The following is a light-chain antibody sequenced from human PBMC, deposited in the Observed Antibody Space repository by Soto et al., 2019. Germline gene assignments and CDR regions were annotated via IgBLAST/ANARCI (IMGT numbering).Light chain of an antibody. V-gene: IGKV1-8*01. CDR1: QGISSY. CDR3: QQYYSYPQVT. CDR2: AAS. Sequence: AIRMTQSPSSFSASTGDRVTITCRASQGISSYLAWYQQKPEKAPKLLIYAASTLQSGVPSRFSGSGSGTDFTLTISCLQSEDFATYYCQQYYSYPQVTFGPGTKVDIK. J-gene: IGKJ3*01.